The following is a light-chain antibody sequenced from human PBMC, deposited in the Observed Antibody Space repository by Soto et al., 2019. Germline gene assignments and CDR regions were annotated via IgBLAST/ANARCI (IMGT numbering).Light chain of an antibody. V-gene: IGKV3-20*01. Sequence: EIVLTQSPGTLSLSPGERATLSCRASQSVSSTYLAWYKQKPGQAPRLLIYGASSRATGIPDRFSGSGSGTDFTLTISRLEPEDFAVYFCQQYDSSLYTFGQGTKLEIK. J-gene: IGKJ2*01. CDR2: GAS. CDR3: QQYDSSLYT. CDR1: QSVSSTY.